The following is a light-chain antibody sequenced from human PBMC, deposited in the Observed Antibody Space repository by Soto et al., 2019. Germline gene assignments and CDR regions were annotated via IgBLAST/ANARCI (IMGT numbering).Light chain of an antibody. J-gene: IGKJ3*01. Sequence: EIVLTQSPATLSLSPGERATLSCRASQSIINYLAWYQQKPGQAPRLLIYDASKRATGIPARFSGSGSGTDFTLTISSLEPEDVAAYYCQQRNNWPLTFGAGAKVDIK. V-gene: IGKV3-11*01. CDR2: DAS. CDR3: QQRNNWPLT. CDR1: QSIINY.